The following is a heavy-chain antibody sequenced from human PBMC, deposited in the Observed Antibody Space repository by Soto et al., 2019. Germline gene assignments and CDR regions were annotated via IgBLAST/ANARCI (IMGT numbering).Heavy chain of an antibody. V-gene: IGHV4-59*08. CDR1: GGSISSYY. D-gene: IGHD3-10*01. J-gene: IGHJ6*03. Sequence: SETLSLTCTVSGGSISSYYWSWIRQPPGKGLEWIGYIYYSGSTNYNPSLKSRVTISVDTSKNQFSLKLSSVTAADTAVYYCARHKRGSLYGSGSYQALVYYMDVWGKGTTVTVSS. CDR3: ARHKRGSLYGSGSYQALVYYMDV. CDR2: IYYSGST.